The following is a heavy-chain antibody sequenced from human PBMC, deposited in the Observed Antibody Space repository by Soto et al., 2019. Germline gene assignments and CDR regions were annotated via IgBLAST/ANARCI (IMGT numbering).Heavy chain of an antibody. J-gene: IGHJ4*02. V-gene: IGHV3-30*18. Sequence: PGGSLRLSCAASGFTFSSYGMHWVRQAPGKGLEWVAVISYDGSNKYYADSVKGRFTISRDNSKNTLYLQMNSLRAEDTAVYYCAKQAPVIVGATRAHGGGFDYWGQGTLVTVSS. CDR2: ISYDGSNK. CDR1: GFTFSSYG. CDR3: AKQAPVIVGATRAHGGGFDY. D-gene: IGHD1-26*01.